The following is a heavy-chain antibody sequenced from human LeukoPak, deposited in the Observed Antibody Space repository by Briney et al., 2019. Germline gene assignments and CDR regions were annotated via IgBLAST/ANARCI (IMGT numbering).Heavy chain of an antibody. CDR2: IYSGGST. V-gene: IGHV3-66*01. D-gene: IGHD3-10*01. Sequence: GGSLRLSCAASGFTVSRNYMSRVRQAPGKGLEWVSVIYSGGSTYYADSVKGRFTISRDNSKNTLYLQMNSLRAEDTAVYYCAKDKAGAGFGDAFDIWGQGTMVTVSS. CDR3: AKDKAGAGFGDAFDI. J-gene: IGHJ3*02. CDR1: GFTVSRNY.